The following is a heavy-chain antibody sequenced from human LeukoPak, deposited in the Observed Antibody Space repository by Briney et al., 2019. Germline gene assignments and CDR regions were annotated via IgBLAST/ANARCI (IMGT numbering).Heavy chain of an antibody. CDR2: INHSGST. CDR3: ARVPYYRRGFDY. Sequence: NSSETLSLTYAVYGGSFSGYYWSWLRQPPGKGLEWIGEINHSGSTNYNPSLKSRVTISVDTSKNQFSLKLSSVTAADTAVYYCARVPYYRRGFDYWGQGTLVTVSS. D-gene: IGHD3-10*01. J-gene: IGHJ4*02. CDR1: GGSFSGYY. V-gene: IGHV4-34*01.